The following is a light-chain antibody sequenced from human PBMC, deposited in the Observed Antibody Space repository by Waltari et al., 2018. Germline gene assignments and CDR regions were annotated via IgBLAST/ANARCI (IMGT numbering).Light chain of an antibody. J-gene: IGKJ2*01. CDR1: QSVSSN. V-gene: IGKV3-15*01. Sequence: EIVMTQSPATLSVSPGERATLSCRASQSVSSNLAWDQQKPGQAPRLLIYGASTRATGIPARFSGSGSGTEFTLTISSPQSEDFAVYYCQQYNNWPPYTFGQGTKLEIK. CDR2: GAS. CDR3: QQYNNWPPYT.